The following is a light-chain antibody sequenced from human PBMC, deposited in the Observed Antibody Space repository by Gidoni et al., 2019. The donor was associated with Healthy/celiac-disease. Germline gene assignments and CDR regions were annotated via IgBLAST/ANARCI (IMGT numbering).Light chain of an antibody. V-gene: IGKV1-33*01. J-gene: IGKJ3*01. CDR3: QQYGSLPPIT. CDR2: DAS. Sequence: DIQMTQSPSSLSASVGDRVTITCQASQDIRNYLNWYQLKPGKAPKLLIYDASNLETGVPSRFSGSGSGTDFSFTISSLQPEDIGTYYCQQYGSLPPITFGPGTKVDIK. CDR1: QDIRNY.